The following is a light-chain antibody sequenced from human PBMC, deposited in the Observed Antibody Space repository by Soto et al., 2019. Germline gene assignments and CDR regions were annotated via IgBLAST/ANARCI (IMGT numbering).Light chain of an antibody. J-gene: IGKJ5*01. CDR2: GAS. V-gene: IGKV3-20*01. CDR1: QSVSSSY. Sequence: EIVLTQSPGTLSLSPGERATLSCRASQSVSSSYLAWYQQKPGQAPRLLIYGASSRATGIPDRFSGSGSGTDFTLAISKLEPEDFAVYYCQQYGSSPITFGQGARLEIK. CDR3: QQYGSSPIT.